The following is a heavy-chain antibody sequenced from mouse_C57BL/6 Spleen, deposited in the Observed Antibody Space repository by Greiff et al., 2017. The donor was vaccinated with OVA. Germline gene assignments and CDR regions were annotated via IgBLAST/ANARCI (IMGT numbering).Heavy chain of an antibody. CDR3: ARYDYDFWAY. CDR1: GYTFTDYY. CDR2: INPNNGGT. Sequence: EVQLQQSGPELVKPGASVKISCKASGYTFTDYYMNWVKQSHGKSLEWIGDINPNNGGTSYNQKFKGKATLTVDKSSSTAYMELRSLTSEDSAVYYCARYDYDFWAYWGQGTLVTVSA. J-gene: IGHJ3*01. D-gene: IGHD2-4*01. V-gene: IGHV1-26*01.